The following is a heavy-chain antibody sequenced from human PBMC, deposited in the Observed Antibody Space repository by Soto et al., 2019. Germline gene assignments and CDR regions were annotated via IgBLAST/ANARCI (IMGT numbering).Heavy chain of an antibody. J-gene: IGHJ4*02. CDR1: GESISSSSYY. CDR2: INYSGRT. CDR3: ARQRTTVVTQAYFDH. V-gene: IGHV4-39*01. D-gene: IGHD2-21*02. Sequence: SETLSLTCIVSGESISSSSYYWGWIRQPPGKGLEWIGSINYSGRTYYNPSFKSRVTISIDTSKNQFSLKLSSVTATDTAVYYCARQRTTVVTQAYFDHWGQGALVTVS.